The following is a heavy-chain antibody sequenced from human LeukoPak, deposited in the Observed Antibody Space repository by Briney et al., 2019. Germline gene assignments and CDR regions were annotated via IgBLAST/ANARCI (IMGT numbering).Heavy chain of an antibody. D-gene: IGHD3-10*01. J-gene: IGHJ4*02. CDR2: MNPNSGNT. CDR3: ARGLGAERTTVVRGVMSNY. CDR1: GYTFTSYD. V-gene: IGHV1-8*01. Sequence: ASVKVSCKASGYTFTSYDINWVRQATGQGLEWMGWMNPNSGNTGYAQKFQGRVTMTRNTSISTAYMELSSLRSEDTAVYYCARGLGAERTTVVRGVMSNYWGQGTLVTVSS.